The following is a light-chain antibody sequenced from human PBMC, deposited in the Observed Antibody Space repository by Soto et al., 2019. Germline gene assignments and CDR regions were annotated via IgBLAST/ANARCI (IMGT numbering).Light chain of an antibody. CDR3: QQYNNYPGT. V-gene: IGKV1-5*01. CDR2: DAS. Sequence: DIQMTQSPSTLSASVGDRVTITCRASQDIVNWLAWYQHTPGKAPQLLIFDASTLQSGVPSRFIGSASGTEFTLTINNLQPDDLGTYFCQQYNNYPGTFGQGTKVEIK. J-gene: IGKJ1*01. CDR1: QDIVNW.